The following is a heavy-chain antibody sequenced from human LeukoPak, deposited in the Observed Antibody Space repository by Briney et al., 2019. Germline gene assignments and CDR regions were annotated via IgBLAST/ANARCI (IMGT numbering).Heavy chain of an antibody. CDR3: ARVRPMTAIRGIDF. CDR1: GFTFSTYN. Sequence: GGSLRLSCAASGFTFSTYNMTWVRQAPGKGLERVSSISSTSYIYYADSVKGRFTISRDNAKNSLYLQMNSLRAEDTAVYYCARVRPMTAIRGIDFWGQGTLVTVSS. D-gene: IGHD2-21*02. CDR2: ISSTSYI. J-gene: IGHJ4*02. V-gene: IGHV3-21*01.